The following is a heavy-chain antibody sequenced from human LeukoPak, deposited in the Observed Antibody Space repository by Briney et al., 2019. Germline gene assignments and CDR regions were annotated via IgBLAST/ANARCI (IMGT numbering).Heavy chain of an antibody. V-gene: IGHV1-3*03. CDR2: INAGNGNT. CDR1: GYTFTNYA. CDR3: ARGIWTSHTVGYYFDN. J-gene: IGHJ4*02. D-gene: IGHD6-13*01. Sequence: APVKVSCKASGYTFTNYAVNWVRQAPGQRLEWMGWINAGNGNTKYSQKFQDRVTLTRDASASTAYMELSSLRSEDMAVYYCARGIWTSHTVGYYFDNWGQGTLVTVSS.